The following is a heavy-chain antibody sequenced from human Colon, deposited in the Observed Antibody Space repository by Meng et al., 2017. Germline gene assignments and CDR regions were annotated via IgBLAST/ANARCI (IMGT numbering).Heavy chain of an antibody. D-gene: IGHD1-26*01. V-gene: IGHV3-30-3*01. CDR1: GFTFTNYA. CDR2: ISSDGSNK. J-gene: IGHJ4*02. Sequence: SLKISCAASGFTFTNYALHWVRQAPGKGLKWVAFISSDGSNKYYADSVKGRFTISRDNSKNTLYLQISSLRAEDTALYYCAREAWGGTYGGPWFFDYWGQGTLVTVSS. CDR3: AREAWGGTYGGPWFFDY.